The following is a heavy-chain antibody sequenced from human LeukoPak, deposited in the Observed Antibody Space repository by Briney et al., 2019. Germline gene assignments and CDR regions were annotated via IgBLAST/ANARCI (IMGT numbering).Heavy chain of an antibody. V-gene: IGHV4-34*01. Sequence: PSETLSLTCAVYGGSFSGYYWTWIRQPPGKGLEWIGEINHSGSTNYNPSLKSRVTISVDTSKNQFSLKLSSVTAADTAVYYCARGGEYCSSTSCFVAYYYYYMDVWGKGTTVTVSS. J-gene: IGHJ6*03. D-gene: IGHD2-2*01. CDR1: GGSFSGYY. CDR3: ARGGEYCSSTSCFVAYYYYYMDV. CDR2: INHSGST.